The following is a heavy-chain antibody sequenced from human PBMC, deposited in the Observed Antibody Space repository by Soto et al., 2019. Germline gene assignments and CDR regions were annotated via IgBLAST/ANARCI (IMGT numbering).Heavy chain of an antibody. CDR3: SNSPETGQHYYYGLDV. CDR2: MNPNSGNT. Sequence: ASVKVSCKASGYTFTSYDINWVGQATGQGLEWMGWMNPNSGNTGYAKKVQGRVTMTRTTSISTAYMELSSLRSEDPAVYYCSNSPETGQHYYYGLDVSGQRTTLTVSS. CDR1: GYTFTSYD. V-gene: IGHV1-8*01. J-gene: IGHJ6*02. D-gene: IGHD3-9*01.